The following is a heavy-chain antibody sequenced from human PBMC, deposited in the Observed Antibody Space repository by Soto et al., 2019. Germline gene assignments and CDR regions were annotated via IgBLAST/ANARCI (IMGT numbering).Heavy chain of an antibody. CDR3: ARSITMIVVVTTYYYGMDV. CDR2: IIPTFGTA. D-gene: IGHD3-22*01. CDR1: GGTFSSYA. Sequence: SVKVSCKXSGGTFSSYAISWVRQAPGQGLEWMGGIIPTFGTANYAQKFQGRVTITADESTSTAYMELSSLRSEDTAVYYCARSITMIVVVTTYYYGMDVWGQGTTVTVSS. V-gene: IGHV1-69*13. J-gene: IGHJ6*02.